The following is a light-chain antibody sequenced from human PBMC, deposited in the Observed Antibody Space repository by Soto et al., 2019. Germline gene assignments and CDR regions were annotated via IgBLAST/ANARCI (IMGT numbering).Light chain of an antibody. Sequence: QSALTQPPSVSAAPGQKVTISCSGGSSNIGNNYVSWYQQLPGTAPKLLIYDNNKRPSGIPDQFSGSKSGTSATLGITGLQTGDEADYYCGTWDSSLSAGVFGGGTQLTVL. CDR2: DNN. CDR3: GTWDSSLSAGV. CDR1: SSNIGNNY. J-gene: IGLJ2*01. V-gene: IGLV1-51*01.